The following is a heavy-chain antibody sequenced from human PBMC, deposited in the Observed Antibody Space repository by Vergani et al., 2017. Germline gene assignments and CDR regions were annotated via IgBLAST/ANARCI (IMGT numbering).Heavy chain of an antibody. CDR3: ARSQGDYWYFDL. CDR2: SHNRGKT. CDR1: GYSIGSGFY. J-gene: IGHJ2*01. D-gene: IGHD2-21*01. Sequence: QVRLEESGPGLVKPSETLSLTCSVSGYSIGSGFYWAWIRQSPGERLQWLTSSHNRGKTYHNPSLKSWVSVSLDTSKNRFSLNLTSVTATDTAVYYCARSQGDYWYFDLWGPGSLVTVSS. V-gene: IGHV4-38-2*01.